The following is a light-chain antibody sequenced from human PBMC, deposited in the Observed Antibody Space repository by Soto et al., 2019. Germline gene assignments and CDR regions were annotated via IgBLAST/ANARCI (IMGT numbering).Light chain of an antibody. CDR1: QSLLHSNGYNY. CDR3: MQALQTPPT. CDR2: LGS. J-gene: IGKJ3*01. Sequence: DIVMTQSPLSLPVTPGEPASISCRSSQSLLHSNGYNYLDWYLQKPGQSPQLLIYLGSNRASGVPDRFSGRGSGTDFTLKISRVGAEDVGVYYCMQALQTPPTFGRGTKVDIK. V-gene: IGKV2-28*01.